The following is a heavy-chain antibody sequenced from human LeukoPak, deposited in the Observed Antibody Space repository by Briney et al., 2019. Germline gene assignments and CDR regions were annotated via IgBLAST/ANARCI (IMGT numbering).Heavy chain of an antibody. D-gene: IGHD3-10*01. Sequence: PSGTLSLTCTVSGGSISSSSYYWGWIRQPPGKGLEWIGSIYYSGSTYYNPSLKSRVTISVDTSKNQFSLKLSSVTAADTAVYYCAGAPALWFGELYGMDVWGQGTTVTVSS. V-gene: IGHV4-39*07. CDR2: IYYSGST. J-gene: IGHJ6*02. CDR1: GGSISSSSYY. CDR3: AGAPALWFGELYGMDV.